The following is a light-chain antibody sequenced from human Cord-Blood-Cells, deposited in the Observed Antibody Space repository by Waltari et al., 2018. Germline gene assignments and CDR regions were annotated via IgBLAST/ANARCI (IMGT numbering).Light chain of an antibody. Sequence: QSVLTQPPSASGTPGQRVTISCSGSSSNIGSNYVYWYQQLPGTAPKLLIYRNNRRPSGVPDRFSGSKSVTSASLAISGLRSEDEADYYCAAWDDSLGWVFGGGTKLTVL. CDR3: AAWDDSLGWV. CDR2: RNN. V-gene: IGLV1-47*01. J-gene: IGLJ3*02. CDR1: SSNIGSNY.